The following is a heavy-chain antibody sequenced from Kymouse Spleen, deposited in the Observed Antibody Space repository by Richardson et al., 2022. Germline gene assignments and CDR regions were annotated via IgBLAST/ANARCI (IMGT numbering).Heavy chain of an antibody. CDR3: ARGGLRYFDLGFDP. CDR1: GGSFSGYY. Sequence: QVQLQQWGAGLLKPSETLSLTCAVYGGSFSGYYWSWIRQPPGKGLEWIGEINHSGSTNYNPSLKSRVTISVDTSKNQFSLKLSSVTAADTAVYYCARGGLRYFDLGFDPWGQGTLVTVSS. J-gene: IGHJ5*02. D-gene: IGHD3-9*01. CDR2: INHSGST. V-gene: IGHV4-34*01.